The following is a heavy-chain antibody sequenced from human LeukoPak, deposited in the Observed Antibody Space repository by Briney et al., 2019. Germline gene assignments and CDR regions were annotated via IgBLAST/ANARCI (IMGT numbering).Heavy chain of an antibody. D-gene: IGHD5-24*01. CDR2: FDPEDGET. CDR3: ATLRRDGYNWHDAFDI. Sequence: ASVKVSCKVSGYTLTKLSMHWVRQAPGKGREGRGGFDPEDGETIYAQKFQCRVTMTEHTSTDTAYMELSSLSSDDTAVYYCATLRRDGYNWHDAFDIWRQGTMVTVSS. CDR1: GYTLTKLS. J-gene: IGHJ3*02. V-gene: IGHV1-24*01.